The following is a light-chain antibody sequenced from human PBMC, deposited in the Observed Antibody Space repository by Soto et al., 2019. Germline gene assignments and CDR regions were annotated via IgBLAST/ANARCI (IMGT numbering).Light chain of an antibody. V-gene: IGLV2-23*02. Sequence: QSALTQPASVSGSPGQSITISCTGTSSDVGSYNLVSWYQQHPGKAPKLMIYEVNKRPSGVSNRFSGSKSGNTASLTISGLQAEDEDDYYCCSYAGSITYVFGTGTKVTVL. CDR2: EVN. CDR3: CSYAGSITYV. CDR1: SSDVGSYNL. J-gene: IGLJ1*01.